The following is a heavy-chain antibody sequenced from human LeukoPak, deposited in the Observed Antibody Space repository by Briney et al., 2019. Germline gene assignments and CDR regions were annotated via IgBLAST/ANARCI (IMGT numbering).Heavy chain of an antibody. CDR3: ARDPSGYCSGGSCYSNWFDP. CDR2: ISGSGDNT. Sequence: PGGSLRLSCAASGFTFSSYAMSWVRQAPGKGLEWVSAISGSGDNTYYADSVKGRFTISRDNSKNTLSLQMNSLRADDTAVYYCARDPSGYCSGGSCYSNWFDPWGQGTLVTVSS. J-gene: IGHJ5*02. CDR1: GFTFSSYA. V-gene: IGHV3-23*01. D-gene: IGHD2-15*01.